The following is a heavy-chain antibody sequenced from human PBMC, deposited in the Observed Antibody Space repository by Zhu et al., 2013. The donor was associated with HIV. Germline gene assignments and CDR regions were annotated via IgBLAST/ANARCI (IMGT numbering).Heavy chain of an antibody. Sequence: QVQLVQSGAEVKKPGSSVKVSCKASGGTFSSYAISWVRQAPGQGLEWMGGIIPIFGTANYAQKFQGRVTITADESTSTAYMELSSLRSEDTAVYYCASRKNYDFWSGYYPYNWFDPWGQGTLVTVSS. J-gene: IGHJ5*02. V-gene: IGHV1-69*01. CDR1: GGTFSSYA. CDR2: IIPIFGTA. CDR3: ASRKNYDFWSGYYPYNWFDP. D-gene: IGHD3-3*01.